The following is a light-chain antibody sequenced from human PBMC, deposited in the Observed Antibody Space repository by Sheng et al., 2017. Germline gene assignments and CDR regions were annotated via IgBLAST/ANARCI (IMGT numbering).Light chain of an antibody. J-gene: IGKJ4*02. CDR1: QGISSY. V-gene: IGKV1-9*01. CDR3: QQLNSYPW. CDR2: AAS. Sequence: DIQLTQSPSFLSASVGDRVTITCRASQGISSYLAWYQQKPGKAPKLLIYAASTLQSGVPSRFSGSGSGTEFTLTISSLQPEDFATYYCQQLNSYPWFGGGPRWRSN.